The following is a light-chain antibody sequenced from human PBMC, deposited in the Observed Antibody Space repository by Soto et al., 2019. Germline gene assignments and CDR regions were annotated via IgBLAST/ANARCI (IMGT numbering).Light chain of an antibody. Sequence: DIVLTQSPGTLSLSPGERATLSCRASQSVDSRYLAWYQRKPGQAPRLLIYAVSSRATGIPDRFSASGSGTDFTLTISRLEPEDVAYYYCQQYGSSPRYSFGQGTKLEIK. CDR1: QSVDSRY. CDR2: AVS. J-gene: IGKJ2*03. V-gene: IGKV3-20*01. CDR3: QQYGSSPRYS.